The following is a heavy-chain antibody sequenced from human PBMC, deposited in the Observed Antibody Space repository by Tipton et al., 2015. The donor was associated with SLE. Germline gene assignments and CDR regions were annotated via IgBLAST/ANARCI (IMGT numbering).Heavy chain of an antibody. J-gene: IGHJ5*02. CDR2: IYPWQSGST. D-gene: IGHD4-23*01. V-gene: IGHV4-38-2*01. CDR1: GYYFSCGFY. CDR3: AGGAAGGNGHWFDP. Sequence: TLSLTCAVSGYYFSCGFYWGWIRQPPGKGLVWIGRIYPWQSGSTYYNPSLKTRVTISADTAKNKFSLKVTSVTAADTAGYYCAGGAAGGNGHWFDPWGQGTLVSVSS.